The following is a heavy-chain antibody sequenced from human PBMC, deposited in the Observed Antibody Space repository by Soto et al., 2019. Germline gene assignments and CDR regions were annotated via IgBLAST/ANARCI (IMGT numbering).Heavy chain of an antibody. CDR3: VRDLAVAGTVESAGFGL. CDR2: ISSSSYSI. Sequence: EVQLVESGGGLVKPGGSLRLSCEVSGFTLGSYSMNWVRQAPGKGLEWVSYISSSSYSIYYADSVRGRFTISRDNPRNSLYLQMNSLRAEDTAVYYCVRDLAVAGTVESAGFGLWGQGTMVTVSS. J-gene: IGHJ3*01. V-gene: IGHV3-21*01. D-gene: IGHD6-19*01. CDR1: GFTLGSYS.